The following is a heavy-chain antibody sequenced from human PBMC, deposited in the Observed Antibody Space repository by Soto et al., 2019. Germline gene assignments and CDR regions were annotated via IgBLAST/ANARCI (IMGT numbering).Heavy chain of an antibody. CDR3: AKDKNSGSYEFNY. V-gene: IGHV3-23*01. CDR1: GFTFSSYA. Sequence: GGSLRLSCAASGFTFSSYAMSWVRQSPGKGLEWVSAISGSGGSTYYADSVKGRFTISRDNSKNTLYLQMNSLRAEDTAVYYCAKDKNSGSYEFNYWGQGTLVTVSS. D-gene: IGHD1-26*01. CDR2: ISGSGGST. J-gene: IGHJ4*02.